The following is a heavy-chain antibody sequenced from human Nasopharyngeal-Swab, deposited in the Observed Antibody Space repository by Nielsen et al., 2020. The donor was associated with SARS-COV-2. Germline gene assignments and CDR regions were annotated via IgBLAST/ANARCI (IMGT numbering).Heavy chain of an antibody. D-gene: IGHD7-27*01. Sequence: ASVKVSCKASGYTFTSYAMNWVRQAPGQGPEWMGWINTDTSSLMYAQGFTGRFVFSLDTSVSTAYLQISSLTAEDTAVYFCARDSSSLTGGHMDVWGKGTTVTVSS. J-gene: IGHJ6*03. CDR2: INTDTSSL. CDR3: ARDSSSLTGGHMDV. CDR1: GYTFTSYA. V-gene: IGHV7-4-1*02.